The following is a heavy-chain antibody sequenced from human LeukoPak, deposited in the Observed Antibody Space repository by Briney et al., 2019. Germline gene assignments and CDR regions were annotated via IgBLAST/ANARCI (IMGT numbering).Heavy chain of an antibody. CDR3: ARERITMVRGAQPNDAFDI. CDR1: GFTFSNYN. J-gene: IGHJ3*02. V-gene: IGHV3-48*01. CDR2: ISSRGDSV. D-gene: IGHD3-10*01. Sequence: PGGSLRLSCAASGFTFSNYNMNWARQAPGKGLEWISYISSRGDSVYYAYSVQGRFTISRDNSKNTLYLQMNSLRAEDTAVYYCARERITMVRGAQPNDAFDIWGQGTMVTVSS.